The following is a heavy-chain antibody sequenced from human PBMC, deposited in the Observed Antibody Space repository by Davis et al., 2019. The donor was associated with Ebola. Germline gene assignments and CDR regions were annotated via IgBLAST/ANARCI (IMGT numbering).Heavy chain of an antibody. J-gene: IGHJ5*02. CDR2: ISSDSDYI. CDR1: GFTFSTYS. Sequence: PGGSLRLSCAASGFTFSTYSMSWVRQAPGKGLEWVSSISSDSDYIYYADSAKGRFTISRDNAKNSLYLQMNSLRAEDTAVYYCAKGDRVDPWGQGTLVIVSS. CDR3: AKGDRVDP. D-gene: IGHD3-22*01. V-gene: IGHV3-21*01.